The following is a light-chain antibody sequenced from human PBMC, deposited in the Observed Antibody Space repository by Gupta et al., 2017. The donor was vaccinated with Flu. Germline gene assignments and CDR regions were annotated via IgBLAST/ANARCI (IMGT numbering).Light chain of an antibody. Sequence: QSALTQPASVSGSPGQSITISCTGTSSDLGGYNYVSWYQQHPGTAPKRRISDVSNRPSGVSNRFSGSKSANTASLTISGLQTEDEADYYCSSYTSSSTVVFGGGTKLTAL. V-gene: IGLV2-14*01. CDR3: SSYTSSSTVV. J-gene: IGLJ3*02. CDR2: DVS. CDR1: SSDLGGYNY.